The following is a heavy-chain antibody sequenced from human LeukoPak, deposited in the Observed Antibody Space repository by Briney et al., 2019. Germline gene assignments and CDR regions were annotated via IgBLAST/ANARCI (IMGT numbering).Heavy chain of an antibody. CDR3: AKDGGSSGWYFDY. V-gene: IGHV3-21*04. CDR1: GFTFSSYS. J-gene: IGHJ4*02. D-gene: IGHD6-19*01. Sequence: GGSLRLSCAASGFTFSSYSMNWVRQAPGEGLEWVSSISSSSSYIYYADSVKGRFTISRDNSKNSLYLQMNSLRTEDTALYYCAKDGGSSGWYFDYWGQGTLVTVSS. CDR2: ISSSSSYI.